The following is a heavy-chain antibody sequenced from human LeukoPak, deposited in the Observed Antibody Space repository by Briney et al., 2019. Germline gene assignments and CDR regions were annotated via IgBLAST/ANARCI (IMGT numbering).Heavy chain of an antibody. CDR1: GFTFSSYA. D-gene: IGHD2-2*01. J-gene: IGHJ5*02. V-gene: IGHV3-23*01. CDR3: AKDIVVVPAARKYNWFDP. CDR2: ISGSGGST. Sequence: GGSLRLSCAASGFTFSSYAMSWVRQAPGKGLEWVSAISGSGGSTYYADSAKGRFTISRDNSKNTLYLQMNSLRAEDTAVYYCAKDIVVVPAARKYNWFDPWGQGTLVTVSS.